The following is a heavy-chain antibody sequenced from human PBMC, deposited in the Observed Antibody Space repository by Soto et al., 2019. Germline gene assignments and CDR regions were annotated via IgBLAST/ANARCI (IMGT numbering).Heavy chain of an antibody. D-gene: IGHD1-1*01. V-gene: IGHV4-30-4*01. Sequence: SETLSLTCTVSGGSISSGDYYWSWIRQPTGKGLEWIGYIYYSGSTYXXPSLKSRVTISVDTSRNQFSLKLSSVTAAXTAXYYCARGYXXXXXSLDDYWXXGTLVTVSS. CDR3: ARGYXXXXXSLDDY. CDR1: GGSISSGDYY. J-gene: IGHJ4*02. CDR2: IYYSGST.